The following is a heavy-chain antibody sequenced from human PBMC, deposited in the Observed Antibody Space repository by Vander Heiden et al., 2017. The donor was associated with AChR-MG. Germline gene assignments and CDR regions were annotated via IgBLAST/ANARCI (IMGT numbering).Heavy chain of an antibody. V-gene: IGHV4-34*01. CDR1: GGSLSGYG. CDR3: ARVGSITSRMDV. D-gene: IGHD1-20*01. CDR2: ISHSGRT. J-gene: IGHJ6*02. Sequence: QVQLQPWGAGLVKPSEPLSLACTVYGGSLSGYGWSWIRQPPGKGLEWIAEISHSGRTNYKSSLKSRVTISVDTSKNQLSLKLSSVTAADTAVYYCARVGSITSRMDVWGQGTTVTVSS.